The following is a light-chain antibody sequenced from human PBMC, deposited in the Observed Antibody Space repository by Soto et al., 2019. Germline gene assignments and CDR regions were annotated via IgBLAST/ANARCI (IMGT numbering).Light chain of an antibody. CDR2: DAS. CDR3: QQYNSFTWT. J-gene: IGKJ1*01. CDR1: QSISSW. Sequence: DIPMTQSPSTLSASVGDRVTITCRASQSISSWLAWYQQKPGKAPKLLIYDASSLESGVPSRFSGSGSGTEFTLTISSLQPDDSATYYCQQYNSFTWTFGQGTKVEIK. V-gene: IGKV1-5*01.